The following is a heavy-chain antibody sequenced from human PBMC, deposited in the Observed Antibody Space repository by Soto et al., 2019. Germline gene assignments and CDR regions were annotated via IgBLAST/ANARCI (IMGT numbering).Heavy chain of an antibody. CDR3: ARDRVIGYSCGMAQKDAFEI. CDR2: INPSGGST. Sequence: ASVKVSCTASGYTFTSYYMHWVRQAPGQGLEWMGIINPSGGSTSYAQKFQGRVTMTRDTSTSTVYMELSSLRSEDTAVYYCARDRVIGYSCGMAQKDAFEIWGQGTMVT. D-gene: IGHD5-18*01. CDR1: GYTFTSYY. V-gene: IGHV1-46*01. J-gene: IGHJ3*02.